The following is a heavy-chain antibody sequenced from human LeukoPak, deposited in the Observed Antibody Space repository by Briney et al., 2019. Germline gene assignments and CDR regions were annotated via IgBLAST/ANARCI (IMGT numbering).Heavy chain of an antibody. CDR3: ARGGLGYCSSTSCYLGNYYYYYMDV. D-gene: IGHD2-2*01. V-gene: IGHV1-69*05. CDR1: GGTFSSYA. CDR2: IIPIFGTA. J-gene: IGHJ6*03. Sequence: ASVKVSCKASGGTFSSYAISWVRQAPGQGLEWMGGIIPIFGTANYAQKFQGRVTITTDESTSTAYMELSSLRSEDTAVYYCARGGLGYCSSTSCYLGNYYYYYMDVWGKGTTVTVSS.